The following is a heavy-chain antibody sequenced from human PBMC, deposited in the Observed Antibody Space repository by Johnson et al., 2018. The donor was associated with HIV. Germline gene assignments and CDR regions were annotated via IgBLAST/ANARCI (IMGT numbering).Heavy chain of an antibody. D-gene: IGHD5-24*01. CDR1: GFTFSNYG. CDR2: TWFDGSNK. CDR3: ARAIGDGYPGMKAFDI. Sequence: VQLVESGGGVVQPGRSLRLSCAASGFTFSNYGMHWVRQAPGKGLEWVAVTWFDGSNKYYPGSVKGRFTISRENAKNSLYLQMNSLRAGDTAVYYCARAIGDGYPGMKAFDIWGQGTMVTVSS. V-gene: IGHV3-33*01. J-gene: IGHJ3*02.